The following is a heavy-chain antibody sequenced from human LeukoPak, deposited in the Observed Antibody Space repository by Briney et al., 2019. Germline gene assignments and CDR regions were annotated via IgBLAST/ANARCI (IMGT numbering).Heavy chain of an antibody. CDR1: GFTFSSHW. V-gene: IGHV3-74*01. J-gene: IGHJ3*02. Sequence: PGGSLRLSCAASGFTFSSHWMHWVRQVPGKGLVWVSRINYDGSSAGYADSVKGRFTISRDNAKNTLFLQMNSLRAEDTAVYYCARVSSGWYRDTFDIWGQGTLVTVSS. CDR3: ARVSSGWYRDTFDI. CDR2: INYDGSSA. D-gene: IGHD6-19*01.